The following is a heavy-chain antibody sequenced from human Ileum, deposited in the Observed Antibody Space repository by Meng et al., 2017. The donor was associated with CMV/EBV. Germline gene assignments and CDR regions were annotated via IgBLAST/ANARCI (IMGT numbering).Heavy chain of an antibody. CDR2: ITAYNGNR. J-gene: IGHJ5*02. V-gene: IGHV1-18*01. Sequence: QVRLVASGTEVKKPGGSVKVSCKASGYTFTSYGISWVRQAPGQGLEWMGWITAYNGNRDYAQKFQGRVTMTTDKATSTAYMELTSLRSDDTAVYYCARDPRYGSGWSPPGNWFDPWGQGTLVTVSS. CDR3: ARDPRYGSGWSPPGNWFDP. D-gene: IGHD6-19*01. CDR1: GYTFTSYG.